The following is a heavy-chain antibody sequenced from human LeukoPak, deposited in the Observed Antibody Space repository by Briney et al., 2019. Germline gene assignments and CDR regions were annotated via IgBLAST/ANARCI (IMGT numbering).Heavy chain of an antibody. CDR3: ARVGVGWRVYGMDV. D-gene: IGHD3-16*01. Sequence: GSLRLSWAASGFTFSSYAMSWVRQGPGKGLEWVSGISGSGGSAYYADSVKGRFTTSRDNAKNSLYLQMNSLRAEDTAVYYCARVGVGWRVYGMDVWGQGTTVTVSS. J-gene: IGHJ6*02. CDR1: GFTFSSYA. V-gene: IGHV3-23*01. CDR2: ISGSGGSA.